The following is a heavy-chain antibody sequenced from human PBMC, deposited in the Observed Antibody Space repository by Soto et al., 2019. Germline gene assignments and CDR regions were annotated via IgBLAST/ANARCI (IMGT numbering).Heavy chain of an antibody. CDR1: GFTISSYW. D-gene: IGHD6-19*01. CDR3: ACGGGGFSDY. J-gene: IGHJ4*02. V-gene: IGHV3-7*01. CDR2: MKQDGSER. Sequence: GGSLRLSCAVSGFTISSYWMNWVRQAPGQGLEWVANMKQDGSERNYVDSVKGRFTISRDNAKNSLYLQMNSLRVEDTAVYYCACGGGGFSDYWGQGILVSVSS.